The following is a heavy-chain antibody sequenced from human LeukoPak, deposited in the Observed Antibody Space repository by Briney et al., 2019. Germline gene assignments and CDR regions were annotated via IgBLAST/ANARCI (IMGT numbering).Heavy chain of an antibody. Sequence: GGSLRLSCPASAFTFSNYVMSWVRQAPGKGLEWGSTISAIGERTYHADSVRGRFTISRDNSKNTLHLQMNSLRDDDTAVYYCAKAGPGTMTFDAFDIWGQGTVVTVSS. CDR2: ISAIGERT. CDR3: AKAGPGTMTFDAFDI. D-gene: IGHD3-22*01. CDR1: AFTFSNYV. J-gene: IGHJ3*02. V-gene: IGHV3-23*01.